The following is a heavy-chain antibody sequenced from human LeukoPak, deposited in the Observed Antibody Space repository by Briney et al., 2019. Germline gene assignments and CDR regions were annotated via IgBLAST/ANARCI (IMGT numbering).Heavy chain of an antibody. V-gene: IGHV3-74*03. CDR3: VRGLYSSSSFFDV. Sequence: PGGSLRLSCAASGFAFSSYAMHWVRQAPGKGLMWVSRINGDGGTLTYVDSVRGRFTISRDNAKNSLYLQMNSLRVEDAALYYSVRGLYSSSSFFDVWGQGTLVTVSS. CDR2: INGDGGTL. J-gene: IGHJ4*02. CDR1: GFAFSSYA. D-gene: IGHD6-6*01.